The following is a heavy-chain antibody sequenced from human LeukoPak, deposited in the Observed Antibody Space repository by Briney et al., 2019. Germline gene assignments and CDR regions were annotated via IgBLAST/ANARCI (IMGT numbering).Heavy chain of an antibody. CDR1: GYTFTSYG. J-gene: IGHJ1*01. Sequence: ASVKVSCKASGYTFTSYGISWVRQAPGQGLEWMGWTNPKNGNTNYAQKFQDRVTMTTDTSTRTAYMELKSLRSDDTAMYYCARPSSGWGSAECFQYWGQGTLVTVSS. D-gene: IGHD3-22*01. CDR2: TNPKNGNT. V-gene: IGHV1-18*01. CDR3: ARPSSGWGSAECFQY.